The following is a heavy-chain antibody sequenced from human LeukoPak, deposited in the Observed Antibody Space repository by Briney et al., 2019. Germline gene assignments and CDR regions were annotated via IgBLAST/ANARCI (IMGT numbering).Heavy chain of an antibody. CDR1: GFTFSSYA. CDR3: ARGVTIFGVTAYFDY. J-gene: IGHJ4*02. V-gene: IGHV3-30*04. Sequence: PGGSLRFSCAASGFTFSSYAMHWVRQAPGKGLEWVAVISYDGSNKYYADSVKGRFTISRDNSKNTLYLQMNSLRAEDTAVYYCARGVTIFGVTAYFDYWGQGTLVTVSS. D-gene: IGHD3-3*01. CDR2: ISYDGSNK.